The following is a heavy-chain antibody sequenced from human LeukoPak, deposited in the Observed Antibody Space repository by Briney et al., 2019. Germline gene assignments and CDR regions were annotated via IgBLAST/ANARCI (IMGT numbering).Heavy chain of an antibody. J-gene: IGHJ6*02. D-gene: IGHD3-16*01. CDR1: GGSISSYY. CDR3: ARDRYFDSTPNYYYYAMDV. Sequence: SETLSLTCTVSGGSISSYYWGWIRQPPGKGLEWIGYIYYSGSTNFNPSLKSRVTMSVDTSKNQFSLKLSSVTAADTAVYYCARDRYFDSTPNYYYYAMDVWGQGTTVTVSS. V-gene: IGHV4-59*01. CDR2: IYYSGST.